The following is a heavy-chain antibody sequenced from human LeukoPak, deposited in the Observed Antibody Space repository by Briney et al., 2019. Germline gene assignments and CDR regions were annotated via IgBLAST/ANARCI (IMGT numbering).Heavy chain of an antibody. V-gene: IGHV3-7*01. Sequence: GGSLRLSCAASGFTFSSYWMSWVRHAPGEGLEWVANIKKDGSEKYYVHSVKGRFTISRDNAKTSLYLQMNRLRAEDTAVYYCARVGIGIAPYYYMDVWGKGTTVTVSS. CDR1: GFTFSSYW. CDR3: ARVGIGIAPYYYMDV. D-gene: IGHD6-13*01. J-gene: IGHJ6*03. CDR2: IKKDGSEK.